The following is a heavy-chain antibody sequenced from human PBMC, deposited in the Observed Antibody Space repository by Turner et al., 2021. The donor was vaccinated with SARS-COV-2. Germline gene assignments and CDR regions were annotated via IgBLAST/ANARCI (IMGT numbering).Heavy chain of an antibody. V-gene: IGHV3-21*04. J-gene: IGHJ4*02. CDR1: GLYFSAYS. CDR2: SNTNSDNI. D-gene: IGHD3-22*01. CDR3: ATDRGEISSGGHHGYFDY. Sequence: VQLVASGRGLVEPGGSLRLASATSGLYFSAYSMNWVRQAPGKGLECVSTSNTNSDNIHYADAVKGRFTISRDNDKNSLYLQMESLREEDTAFDYCATDRGEISSGGHHGYFDYWGQGTLVTVSS.